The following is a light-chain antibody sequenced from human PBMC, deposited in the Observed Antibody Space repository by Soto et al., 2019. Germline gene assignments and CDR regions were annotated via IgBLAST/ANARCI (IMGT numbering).Light chain of an antibody. J-gene: IGKJ1*01. CDR1: QSVNNNY. Sequence: EIVLTQSPGTLSLSPGERATLSCRASQSVNNNYLGWYQQKPGQAPRLLIYDASNRATGIPDRFSGSGSGTDFTLTISRLEPEDFAMYYCQQYGSSPGTFGLGTKVDLK. V-gene: IGKV3-20*01. CDR3: QQYGSSPGT. CDR2: DAS.